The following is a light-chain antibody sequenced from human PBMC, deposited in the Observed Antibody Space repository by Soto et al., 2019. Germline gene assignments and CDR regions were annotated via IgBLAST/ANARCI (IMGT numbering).Light chain of an antibody. CDR1: QNIDTY. J-gene: IGKJ2*03. V-gene: IGKV1-39*01. CDR3: QQSYSTQYS. CDR2: AAS. Sequence: IQMTQSPSSLSASAGDRVTITCRAGQNIDTYLNWYQQKPGKAPKVLIYAASRLQSEVPSRFSGSGSGTSFTLTISSLQPEDFATYYCQQSYSTQYSFGQGTKVDIK.